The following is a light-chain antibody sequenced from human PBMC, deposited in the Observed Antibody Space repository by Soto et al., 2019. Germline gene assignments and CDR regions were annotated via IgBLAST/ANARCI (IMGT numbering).Light chain of an antibody. Sequence: DIVMTQSLESLAVSLGERATINCKSSQSVLYSSNNKNYLAWYQQKPGQPPRLLIYWASTRESGVPDRFSGSGSGKDFTLTISSMQAEDVAVYYCQQYYSLPPTFGGGTKVEIK. CDR2: WAS. J-gene: IGKJ4*01. V-gene: IGKV4-1*01. CDR3: QQYYSLPPT. CDR1: QSVLYSSNNKNY.